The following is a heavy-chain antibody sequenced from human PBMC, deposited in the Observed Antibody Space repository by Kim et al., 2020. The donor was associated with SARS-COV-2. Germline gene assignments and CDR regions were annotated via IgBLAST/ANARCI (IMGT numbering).Heavy chain of an antibody. J-gene: IGHJ4*02. CDR3: ARAWSGIQLWLQPWGYFDY. V-gene: IGHV3-48*02. Sequence: GGSLRLSCAASGFTFSSYSMNWVRQAPGKGLEWVSYISSSSSTIYYADSVKGRFTISRDNAKNSLYLQMNSLRDEDTAVYYCARAWSGIQLWLQPWGYFDYWGQGTLVTVSS. D-gene: IGHD5-18*01. CDR1: GFTFSSYS. CDR2: ISSSSSTI.